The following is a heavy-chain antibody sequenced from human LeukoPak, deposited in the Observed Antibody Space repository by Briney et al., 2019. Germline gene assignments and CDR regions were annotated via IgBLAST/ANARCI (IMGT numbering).Heavy chain of an antibody. CDR3: AKALKQGYSYGYGSYYYYDMDV. J-gene: IGHJ6*03. CDR1: GFTISSYA. V-gene: IGHV3-23*01. D-gene: IGHD5-18*01. CDR2: ISGSGGST. Sequence: PAGSLSLSCAASGFTISSYAMSWVRQAPGKGLEWVAAISGSGGSTYYADFVKGRFTISRDNSKNTLYLQLNSLRAEETAVYYCAKALKQGYSYGYGSYYYYDMDVWGKGTTVTVSS.